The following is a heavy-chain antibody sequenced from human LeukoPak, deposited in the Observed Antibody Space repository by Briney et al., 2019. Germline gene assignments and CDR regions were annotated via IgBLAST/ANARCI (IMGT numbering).Heavy chain of an antibody. CDR1: GYTFTGYY. Sequence: ASVKVSCKASGYTFTGYYMHWVRQAPGQGLEWMGWINPNSGGTNYAQKFQGRVTMTRDTSTSTAYMELSRLRTDDTAVYYCARPDCSGGGCSEDAFDIWGQGTMVTVSS. V-gene: IGHV1-2*02. CDR2: INPNSGGT. CDR3: ARPDCSGGGCSEDAFDI. D-gene: IGHD2-15*01. J-gene: IGHJ3*02.